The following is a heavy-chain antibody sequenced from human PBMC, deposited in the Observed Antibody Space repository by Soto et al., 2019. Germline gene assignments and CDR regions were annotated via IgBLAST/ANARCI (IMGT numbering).Heavy chain of an antibody. J-gene: IGHJ5*02. D-gene: IGHD6-19*01. Sequence: SETLSLTCNVSGGSVSSFFWTWIRQPPGKGLEWIGYIYNTGSTTYNPSLNSRVTISFDTSKNQFSLRLTSVTPADTAVYYCARGRMAVAGTNWFDHWGQGTLVTVSS. V-gene: IGHV4-59*02. CDR3: ARGRMAVAGTNWFDH. CDR1: GGSVSSFF. CDR2: IYNTGST.